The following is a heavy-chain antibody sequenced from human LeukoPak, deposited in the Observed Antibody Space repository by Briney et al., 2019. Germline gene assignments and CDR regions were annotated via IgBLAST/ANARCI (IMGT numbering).Heavy chain of an antibody. Sequence: PGGSLRLSCAASGFTLSSYSMNWVRQAPGKGLEWVSSISSSSSYIYYADSVKGRFTISRDNAKNSLYLQMNSLRAEDTAVYYYARDPRDGYDFDYWGQGTLVTVSS. CDR3: ARDPRDGYDFDY. J-gene: IGHJ4*02. V-gene: IGHV3-21*01. CDR1: GFTLSSYS. D-gene: IGHD5-24*01. CDR2: ISSSSSYI.